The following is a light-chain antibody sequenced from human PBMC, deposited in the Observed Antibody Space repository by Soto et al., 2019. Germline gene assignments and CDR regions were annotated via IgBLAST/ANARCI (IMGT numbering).Light chain of an antibody. Sequence: QSVLTQPPSASGSPGQSVTISCTGTSSDVGAYNYVSWYQQHPGKAPKLMIYEVNKRPSGVPDRFSGSKSGNTASLIVSGLQAEDEADYYCSSFAGFNNFGAFGGGTKVTVL. V-gene: IGLV2-8*01. J-gene: IGLJ2*01. CDR2: EVN. CDR1: SSDVGAYNY. CDR3: SSFAGFNNFGA.